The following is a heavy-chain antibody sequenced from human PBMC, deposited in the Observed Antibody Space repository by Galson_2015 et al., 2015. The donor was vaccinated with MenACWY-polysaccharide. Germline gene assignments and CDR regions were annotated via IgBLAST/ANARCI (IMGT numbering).Heavy chain of an antibody. V-gene: IGHV4-59*01. Sequence: SETLSLTCTVSGDSISGYYWNWIRQPPGMGLEWIGYIYYTGSTNYNSSLKGRVTMSVDTSKNQFSLNLKSVTAADTAVYYCARDPNRWHLGIWGQGTMVTVSS. CDR2: IYYTGST. CDR3: ARDPNRWHLGI. CDR1: GDSISGYY. J-gene: IGHJ3*02. D-gene: IGHD3-16*01.